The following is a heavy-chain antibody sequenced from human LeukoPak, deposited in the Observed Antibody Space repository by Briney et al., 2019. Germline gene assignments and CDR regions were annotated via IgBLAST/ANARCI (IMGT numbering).Heavy chain of an antibody. J-gene: IGHJ4*02. CDR1: GFTFSSYS. V-gene: IGHV3-21*01. CDR2: ISSSSSYI. D-gene: IGHD3-3*01. CDR3: ARDGETYYDFSGGDY. Sequence: SGGSLRLSCAASGFTFSSYSMNWVRQAPGKGLEWVSSISSSSSYIYYADSVKGRFTISRDNAKNSLYLQMNSLRAEDTAVYYCARDGETYYDFSGGDYWGQGTLVTVSS.